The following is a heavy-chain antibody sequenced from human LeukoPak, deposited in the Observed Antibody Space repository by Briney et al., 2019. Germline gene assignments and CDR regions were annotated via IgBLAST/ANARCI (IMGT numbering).Heavy chain of an antibody. V-gene: IGHV3-20*01. CDR3: ARDGYSSGWYGLDAFDI. CDR1: GFTFDDYA. D-gene: IGHD6-19*01. J-gene: IGHJ3*02. Sequence: GGSLRLSCAASGFTFDDYAMHWVRQAPNKGYAESVKGRFTISRDNAKNSLYLQMNSLRAEDTALYHCARDGYSSGWYGLDAFDIWGQGTMVTVSS.